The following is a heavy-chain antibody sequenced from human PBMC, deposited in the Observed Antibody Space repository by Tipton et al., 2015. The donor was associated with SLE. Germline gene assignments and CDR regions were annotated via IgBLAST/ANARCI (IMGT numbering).Heavy chain of an antibody. V-gene: IGHV4-34*01. CDR1: GGSFSGYY. CDR3: ARQGPLWYYYYYMDV. CDR2: INHSGST. Sequence: TLSLTCAVYGGSFSGYYWSWIRQPPGKGLEWIGEINHSGSTNYNPSLKSRVTISVDTSKNRFSLKLSSVTAADTAVYYCARQGPLWYYYYYMDVWGKGTTVTVSS. J-gene: IGHJ6*03. D-gene: IGHD5-18*01.